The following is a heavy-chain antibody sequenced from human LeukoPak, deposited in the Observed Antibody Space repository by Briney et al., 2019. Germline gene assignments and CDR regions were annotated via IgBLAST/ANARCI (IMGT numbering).Heavy chain of an antibody. D-gene: IGHD3-3*01. CDR2: ISAYNGNT. V-gene: IGHV1-18*01. CDR1: GYTFTDFG. Sequence: ASVKVSCKASGYTFTDFGVSWVRQAPGQGLEWMGWISAYNGNTNYVQKFQGRVTMTTNIYTSTAYMELRSLRSDDTAVFYCVRDLGVDTSTIFFDFWGQGTRVTVSS. J-gene: IGHJ4*02. CDR3: VRDLGVDTSTIFFDF.